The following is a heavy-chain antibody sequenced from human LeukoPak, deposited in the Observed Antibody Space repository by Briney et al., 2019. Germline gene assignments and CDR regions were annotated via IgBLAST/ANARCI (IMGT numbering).Heavy chain of an antibody. CDR3: ARGYDSSGYYYAYYFDY. J-gene: IGHJ4*02. CDR1: GFTFSSYA. CDR2: ISYDGSNK. D-gene: IGHD3-22*01. V-gene: IGHV3-30-3*01. Sequence: GGSLRLSCAASGFTFSSYAMHWVRQAPGKGLEWVAVISYDGSNKYYADSVKGRFTISRDNSKNTLYLQMNSLRAEDTAVYYRARGYDSSGYYYAYYFDYWGQGTLVTVSS.